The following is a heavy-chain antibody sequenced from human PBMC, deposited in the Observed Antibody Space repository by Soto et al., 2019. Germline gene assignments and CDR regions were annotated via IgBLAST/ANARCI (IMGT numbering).Heavy chain of an antibody. J-gene: IGHJ4*02. Sequence: NPSETLSLTCTVSGGSISSHYWSWIRQPPGKGLEWIGYIYYSGSTNYNPSLKSRVTISVDTSKNQFSLKLSSVTAADTAVYYCASNSYGYIFYDHWGQGTLVTVSS. CDR2: IYYSGST. V-gene: IGHV4-59*08. D-gene: IGHD5-18*01. CDR3: ASNSYGYIFYDH. CDR1: GGSISSHY.